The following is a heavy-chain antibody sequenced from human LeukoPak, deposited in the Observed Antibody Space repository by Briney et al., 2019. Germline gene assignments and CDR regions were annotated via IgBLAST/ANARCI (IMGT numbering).Heavy chain of an antibody. Sequence: PGGSLRLSCAASGFTFRIYDMHWVRQAPGRGVEFVSAISCNGSTKYYANSVKGRFTISRSNSRNTLYLQMGSLRAEDMAVYYCARRYSSYDPFDYWGQGTLVTVSS. CDR1: GFTFRIYD. CDR2: ISCNGSTK. J-gene: IGHJ4*02. V-gene: IGHV3-64*01. CDR3: ARRYSSYDPFDY. D-gene: IGHD5-12*01.